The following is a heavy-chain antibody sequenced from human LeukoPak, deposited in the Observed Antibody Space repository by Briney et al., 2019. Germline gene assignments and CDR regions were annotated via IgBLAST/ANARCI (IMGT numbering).Heavy chain of an antibody. J-gene: IGHJ4*02. Sequence: GGSLRLSCAASGFTFDDYGMSWVRQAPGKGLEWVSGINWNGGSTGYADSVKGRFTISRDNSKNTLYLQMNSLRAEDTAVYYCAKSRDFMIVVVPLDYWGQGTLVTVSS. CDR1: GFTFDDYG. CDR2: INWNGGST. V-gene: IGHV3-20*04. CDR3: AKSRDFMIVVVPLDY. D-gene: IGHD3-22*01.